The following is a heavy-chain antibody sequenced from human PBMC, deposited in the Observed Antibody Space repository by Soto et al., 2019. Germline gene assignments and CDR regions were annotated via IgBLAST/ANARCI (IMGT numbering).Heavy chain of an antibody. CDR1: GFTFDDYT. CDR3: AKDYYGSGSYYPGLGY. J-gene: IGHJ4*02. V-gene: IGHV3-43*01. D-gene: IGHD3-10*01. CDR2: ISWDGGST. Sequence: PGGSLRLSCAASGFTFDDYTMHWVRQAPGKGLEWVSLISWDGGSTYYADSVKGRFTISRDNSKNSLYLQMNSLRTEDTALYYCAKDYYGSGSYYPGLGYWGQGTLVTVSS.